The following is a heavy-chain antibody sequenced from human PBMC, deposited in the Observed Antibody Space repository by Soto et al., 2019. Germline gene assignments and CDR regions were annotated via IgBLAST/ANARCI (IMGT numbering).Heavy chain of an antibody. J-gene: IGHJ4*02. Sequence: PSETLSLTCAVSGGSISSSNCWSWVRQPPWKGLEWIGEIYHSGSTNYNPSLKSRVTISVDKSKNQFSLKLSSVTAADTAVYYCASRNSNFYFAGLAPFDYWGQETVVTVSS. CDR3: ASRNSNFYFAGLAPFDY. CDR2: IYHSGST. V-gene: IGHV4-4*02. D-gene: IGHD3-9*01. CDR1: GGSISSSNC.